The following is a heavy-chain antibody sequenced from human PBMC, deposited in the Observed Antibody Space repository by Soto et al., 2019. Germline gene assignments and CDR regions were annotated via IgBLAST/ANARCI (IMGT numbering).Heavy chain of an antibody. CDR3: SRSLDS. CDR1: GFTFINAW. Sequence: PWGSLRLSCAASGFTFINAWIDCGRQAPGKWLEWVANINPDGSEKHSVDSVKGRFTISRDNAKNSLYLQMSSLTAEDSALYYCSRSLDSWGQGTRVTVSS. V-gene: IGHV3-7*01. CDR2: INPDGSEK. J-gene: IGHJ4*02.